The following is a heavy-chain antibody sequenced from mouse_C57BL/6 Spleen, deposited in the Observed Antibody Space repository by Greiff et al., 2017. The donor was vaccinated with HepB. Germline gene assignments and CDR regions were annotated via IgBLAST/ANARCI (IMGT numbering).Heavy chain of an antibody. CDR3: ARWHGSSYAMDY. V-gene: IGHV1-18*01. D-gene: IGHD1-1*01. Sequence: EVQLQQSGPELVKPGASVKIPCKASGYTFTDYNMDWVNQSHGKSLEWIGDINPNNGGTIYNQKFKGKATLTVDKSSSTAYMELRSLTSEDTAVYYCARWHGSSYAMDYWGQGTSVTVSS. J-gene: IGHJ4*01. CDR2: INPNNGGT. CDR1: GYTFTDYN.